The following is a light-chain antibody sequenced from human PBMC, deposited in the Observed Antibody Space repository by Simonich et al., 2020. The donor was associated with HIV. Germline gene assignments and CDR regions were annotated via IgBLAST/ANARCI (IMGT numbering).Light chain of an antibody. CDR1: QSLLHSDGKTY. V-gene: IGKV2-28*01. CDR3: MQALQTPRT. J-gene: IGKJ1*01. CDR2: LVS. Sequence: DIVMTQTPLSLSVTPGQPASISCKSSQSLLHSDGKTYLYWYLQKPGQSPQLLIDLVSTRASGVPDRFSGSGSGTDFTLKISRVEAEDVGVYYCMQALQTPRTFGLGTKVEIK.